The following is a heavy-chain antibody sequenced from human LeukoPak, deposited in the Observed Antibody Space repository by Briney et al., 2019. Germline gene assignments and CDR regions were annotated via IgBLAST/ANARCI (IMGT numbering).Heavy chain of an antibody. CDR3: ARGGHPSHIDFDY. J-gene: IGHJ4*02. D-gene: IGHD2-21*01. CDR2: IYSGGST. Sequence: GGSLRLSCAASGFTVSSNYMSWVRQAPGKGLEWVSVIYSGGSTYYADSVKGRFTISRDNSKNTLYLQMNSLRAEDTAVYYCARGGHPSHIDFDYWGQGTLVTVSS. CDR1: GFTVSSNY. V-gene: IGHV3-66*02.